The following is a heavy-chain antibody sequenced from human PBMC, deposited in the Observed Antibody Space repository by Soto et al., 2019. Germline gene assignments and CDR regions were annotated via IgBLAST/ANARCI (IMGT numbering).Heavy chain of an antibody. V-gene: IGHV3-21*01. J-gene: IGHJ3*02. CDR1: GFTFSSYS. D-gene: IGHD3-10*01. CDR3: ARDLLPYGSGSYYAFDI. Sequence: GGSLRLSCAASGFTFSSYSMNWVRQAPGKGLEWVSSISSSSSYIYYADSVKGRFTISRDNAKNSLYLQMNSLRAEDTAVYYCARDLLPYGSGSYYAFDIWGQGTMVTVSS. CDR2: ISSSSSYI.